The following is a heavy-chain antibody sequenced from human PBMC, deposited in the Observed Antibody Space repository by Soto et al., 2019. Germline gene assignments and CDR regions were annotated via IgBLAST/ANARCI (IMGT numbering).Heavy chain of an antibody. CDR1: GFTFSSYW. Sequence: PGGSLRLSCAASGFTFSSYWMSWVRQATGKGLEWVANIKQDGSEKYYVDSVKGRFTISRDNAKNSLYLQMNSLRAEDTAVYYCAREGPIAAAGSIDYWGQGTLVTVSS. V-gene: IGHV3-7*05. D-gene: IGHD6-13*01. CDR2: IKQDGSEK. J-gene: IGHJ4*02. CDR3: AREGPIAAAGSIDY.